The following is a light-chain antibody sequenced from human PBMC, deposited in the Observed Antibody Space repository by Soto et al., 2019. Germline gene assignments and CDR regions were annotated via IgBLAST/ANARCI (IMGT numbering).Light chain of an antibody. CDR3: QVATGRLWT. V-gene: IGKV3D-15*01. Sequence: MTLGPAPVSGFPGECVTLSCRVSQSVSGNLAWYQQKPGQAPRLLIYGAVTRATGIPARFSGRGSGTEFTLTITMLQSEDFVVYFSQVATGRLWTFAEGSKVDI. J-gene: IGKJ1*01. CDR2: GAV. CDR1: QSVSGN.